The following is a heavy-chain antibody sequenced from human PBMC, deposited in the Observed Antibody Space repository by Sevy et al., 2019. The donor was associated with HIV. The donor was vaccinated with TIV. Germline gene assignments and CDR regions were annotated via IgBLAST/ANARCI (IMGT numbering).Heavy chain of an antibody. D-gene: IGHD2-2*01. CDR2: IKLDGSEK. CDR1: GFTFNRYW. CDR3: ARDCSSTSCLWGLDV. Sequence: GWSLRLSCAASGFTFNRYWMSWVRQAPGKGLEWVANIKLDGSEKYYVDSVRGRFTISRDNAKNSLYLQMNSLRAEDTAVYYCARDCSSTSCLWGLDVWGQGTTVTVSS. V-gene: IGHV3-7*03. J-gene: IGHJ6*02.